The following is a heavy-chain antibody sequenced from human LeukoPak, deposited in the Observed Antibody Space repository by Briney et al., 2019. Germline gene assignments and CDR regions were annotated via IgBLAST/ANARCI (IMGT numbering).Heavy chain of an antibody. CDR2: ISGSGGST. CDR1: VFSVTNNS. D-gene: IGHD3-9*01. V-gene: IGHV3-23*01. Sequence: GGSLRLSCEASVFSVTNNSMSWVRQAPGKGLEWVSAISGSGGSTYYADSVKGRFTISRDNSKNTLYLQMNSLRAEDTAVYYCAKEETFDWLLRVSCMDVWGQGTTVTVSS. CDR3: AKEETFDWLLRVSCMDV. J-gene: IGHJ6*02.